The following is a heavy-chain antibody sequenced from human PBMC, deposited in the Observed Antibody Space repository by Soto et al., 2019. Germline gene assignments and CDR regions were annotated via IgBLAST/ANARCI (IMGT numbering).Heavy chain of an antibody. J-gene: IGHJ4*02. CDR3: ARHRLPQYCSSTSCPAYFDY. D-gene: IGHD2-2*01. CDR1: GFTFSSYA. V-gene: IGHV3-23*01. Sequence: EVQLLESGGGLVQPGGSLRLSCAASGFTFSSYAMSWVRQAPGKGLEWVSAISGTGGSTYYADSVKGRFTISRDNAKNTLYLQMHSLRAEDTAVDYCARHRLPQYCSSTSCPAYFDYWGQGTLVTVSS. CDR2: ISGTGGST.